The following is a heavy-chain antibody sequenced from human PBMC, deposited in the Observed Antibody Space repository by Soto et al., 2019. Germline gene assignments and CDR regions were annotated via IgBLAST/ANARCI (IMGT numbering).Heavy chain of an antibody. V-gene: IGHV1-8*01. CDR2: MNPNSGNT. Sequence: QVQLVQSGAEVKKPGASVKVSCKASGYTLTSYDINWVRQATGQGLEWMGWMNPNSGNTGYAQKFQGRVTMTRNTSISTAYMELSSLRSEDTAVYYCARGPYDFWSGYYSPRPSYYMDVWGKGTTVTVSS. J-gene: IGHJ6*03. CDR3: ARGPYDFWSGYYSPRPSYYMDV. CDR1: GYTLTSYD. D-gene: IGHD3-3*01.